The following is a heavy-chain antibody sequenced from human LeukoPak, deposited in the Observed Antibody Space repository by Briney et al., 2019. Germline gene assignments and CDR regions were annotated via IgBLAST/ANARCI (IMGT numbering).Heavy chain of an antibody. V-gene: IGHV3-21*01. D-gene: IGHD6-6*01. J-gene: IGHJ4*02. CDR1: GFTFSSYS. CDR2: ISSSSSYI. CDR3: ARDLKYSSSSEDRDY. Sequence: AGGSLRLSCAASGFTFSSYSMNWVRQAPGKGLEWVSSISSSSSYIYYADSVKGRFTISRDNAKNSLYLQMNSLRAEDTAVYYCARDLKYSSSSEDRDYWGQGTLVTVSS.